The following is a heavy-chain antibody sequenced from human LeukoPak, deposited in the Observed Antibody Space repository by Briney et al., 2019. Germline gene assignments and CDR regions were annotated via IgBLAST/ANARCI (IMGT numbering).Heavy chain of an antibody. V-gene: IGHV1-69*05. J-gene: IGHJ4*02. CDR3: ARGQMTTVTRYYFDY. CDR2: IIPIFGTA. CDR1: GGTFSSYA. D-gene: IGHD4-11*01. Sequence: SVKVSCKASGGTFSSYAISWVRQAPGQGLEWMGRIIPIFGTANYAPKFQGRVTITTDESTSTAYMELSSLRAEDTAVYYCARGQMTTVTRYYFDYWGQGTLVTVSS.